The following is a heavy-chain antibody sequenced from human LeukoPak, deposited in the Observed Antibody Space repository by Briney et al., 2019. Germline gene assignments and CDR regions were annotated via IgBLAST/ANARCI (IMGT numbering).Heavy chain of an antibody. J-gene: IGHJ6*02. Sequence: PGGSLRLSCAASGFTFSSYGMHWVRQAPGKGLEWVAVISYDGSNKYYADSVKGRFTISRDNSKNTLYLQMNSLRAEDTAVYYCAKDRGIVGATQAYYYYGMDVWGQGTTVTVSS. CDR1: GFTFSSYG. CDR3: AKDRGIVGATQAYYYYGMDV. CDR2: ISYDGSNK. D-gene: IGHD1-26*01. V-gene: IGHV3-30*18.